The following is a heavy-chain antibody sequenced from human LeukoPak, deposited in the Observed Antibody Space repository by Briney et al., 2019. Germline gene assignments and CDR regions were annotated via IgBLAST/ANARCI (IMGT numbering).Heavy chain of an antibody. V-gene: IGHV3-74*01. CDR1: GFPFSNYW. J-gene: IGHJ4*02. Sequence: GGSLRLSCAASGFPFSNYWIHWVRQAPGKGLVWVSRINSDGSSTSYADSVKGRFTISRDNSKNTLYLQMNSLRAEDTAVYYCAKVPLGVVVADYWGQGTLVTVSS. CDR3: AKVPLGVVVADY. CDR2: INSDGSST. D-gene: IGHD3-22*01.